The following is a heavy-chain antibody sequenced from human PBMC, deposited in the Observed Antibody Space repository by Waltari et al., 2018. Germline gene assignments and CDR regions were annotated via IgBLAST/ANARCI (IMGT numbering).Heavy chain of an antibody. V-gene: IGHV3-7*01. CDR3: TTLARGESGDY. D-gene: IGHD3-10*01. J-gene: IGHJ4*02. Sequence: EVQLVESGGGLVQPEGSLRLSCAASGFTFNTYWMKWIRQAPGKGLEWVANINPDGSQKFYVDSVKGRFTVSRDNAQNSLYLQMNNLRAEDTAVYYCTTLARGESGDYWGQGTLVTVSS. CDR1: GFTFNTYW. CDR2: INPDGSQK.